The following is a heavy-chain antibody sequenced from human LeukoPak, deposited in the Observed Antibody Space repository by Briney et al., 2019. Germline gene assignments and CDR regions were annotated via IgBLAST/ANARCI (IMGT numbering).Heavy chain of an antibody. Sequence: GGSLRLSCAVSGFTFSISAMTWVRQAPGKGLEWVATIKEDGSDKYYVDSVRGRFTISRDNAENSLYLQMNSLTAEDTALYYCVRDGIRDIPGIITIRYDYWGQGTLVTVSS. CDR3: VRDGIRDIPGIITIRYDY. CDR1: GFTFSISA. CDR2: IKEDGSDK. V-gene: IGHV3-7*05. D-gene: IGHD3-10*01. J-gene: IGHJ4*02.